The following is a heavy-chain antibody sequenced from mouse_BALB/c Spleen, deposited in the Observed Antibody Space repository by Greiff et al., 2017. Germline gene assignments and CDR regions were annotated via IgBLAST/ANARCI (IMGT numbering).Heavy chain of an antibody. CDR3: ARGLWLRQGGWYFDV. CDR2: IWGDGST. V-gene: IGHV2-6-7*01. J-gene: IGHJ1*01. CDR1: GFSLTGYG. Sequence: QVQLQQSGPGLVAPSQSLSITCTVSGFSLTGYGVNWVRQPPGKGLEWLGMIWGDGSTDYNSALKSRLSISKDNSKSQVFLKMNSLQTDDTAMYYCARGLWLRQGGWYFDVWGAGTTVTVSS. D-gene: IGHD2-2*01.